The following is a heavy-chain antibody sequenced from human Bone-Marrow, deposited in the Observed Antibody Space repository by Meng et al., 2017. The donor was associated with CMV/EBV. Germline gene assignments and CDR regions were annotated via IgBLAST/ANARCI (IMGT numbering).Heavy chain of an antibody. CDR1: GYTFTGYN. D-gene: IGHD2-15*01. Sequence: ASVKVSCKASGYTFTGYNIHWVRQAPGQGLEWMGWINPNSGGTNYAQKFQGRVTITTDESTSTAYMELSSLRSEDTAVYYCARESFKDEHYFDYWGQGTLVTVSS. J-gene: IGHJ4*02. CDR2: INPNSGGT. CDR3: ARESFKDEHYFDY. V-gene: IGHV1-2*02.